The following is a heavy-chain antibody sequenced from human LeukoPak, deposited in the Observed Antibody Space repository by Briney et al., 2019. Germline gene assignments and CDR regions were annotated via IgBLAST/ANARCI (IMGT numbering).Heavy chain of an antibody. J-gene: IGHJ5*02. Sequence: GSSVKVSCKASGYTFTYRYLHWVRQATGQGLEWMGWMNPNSGNTGYAQKFQGRVTITRNTSISTAFMELSSLRSEDTAVYYCTRGRPASFDPWGQGTLVTVSS. CDR3: TRGRPASFDP. CDR2: MNPNSGNT. CDR1: GYTFTYRY. V-gene: IGHV1-8*03. D-gene: IGHD2-2*01.